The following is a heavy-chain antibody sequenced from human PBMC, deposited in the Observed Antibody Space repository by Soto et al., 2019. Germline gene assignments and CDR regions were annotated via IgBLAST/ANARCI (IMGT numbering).Heavy chain of an antibody. D-gene: IGHD3-22*01. CDR1: GFTFSSYA. CDR2: ISYDGSNK. Sequence: GGSLRLSCAASGFTFSSYAMHWVRQAPGKGLEWVAVISYDGSNKYYADSVKGRFTISRDNSKNTLYLQMNSLRAEDTAVYYCARDQSITMIVAAFDAFDIWGQGTMVTVSS. J-gene: IGHJ3*02. V-gene: IGHV3-30-3*01. CDR3: ARDQSITMIVAAFDAFDI.